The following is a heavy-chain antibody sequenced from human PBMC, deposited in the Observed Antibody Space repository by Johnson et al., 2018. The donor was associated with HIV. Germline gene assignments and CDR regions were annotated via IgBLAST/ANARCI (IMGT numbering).Heavy chain of an antibody. CDR2: IRYDGSNK. J-gene: IGHJ3*01. V-gene: IGHV3-30*02. CDR1: GFTFSSYG. CDR3: GGVGRTGSAVEM. D-gene: IGHD6-19*01. Sequence: QVQLVESGGGVVQPGRSLRLSCAASGFTFSSYGMHWVRQAPGKGLEWVAFIRYDGSNKYYADSVKGRFTISRDNSKNTLYLQMNTLRADDTAVYYCGGVGRTGSAVEMWGLGTMVTVSS.